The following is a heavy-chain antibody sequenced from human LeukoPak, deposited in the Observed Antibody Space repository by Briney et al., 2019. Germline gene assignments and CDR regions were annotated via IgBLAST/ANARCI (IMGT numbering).Heavy chain of an antibody. D-gene: IGHD3-10*01. CDR1: GFTVSSNY. CDR2: IYSGGST. J-gene: IGHJ4*02. V-gene: IGHV3-53*01. CDR3: ARDSSGSFDY. Sequence: GGSLRLSCAASGFTVSSNYMSWVRQAPGKGLEWVSVIYSGGSTYYVDSVKGRFTISRDNSKNTLYLQMNSLRAEDTAVYYCARDSSGSFDYWGQGTLVTVSS.